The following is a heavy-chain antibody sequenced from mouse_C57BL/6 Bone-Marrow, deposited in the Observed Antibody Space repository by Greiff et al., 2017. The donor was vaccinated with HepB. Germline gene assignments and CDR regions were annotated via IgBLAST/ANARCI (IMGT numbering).Heavy chain of an antibody. CDR1: GYTFTSYW. D-gene: IGHD2-1*01. CDR2: IHPNSGST. J-gene: IGHJ4*01. Sequence: QVQLQQPGAELVKPGASVKLSCKASGYTFTSYWMHWVKQRPGQGLEWIGMIHPNSGSTNYNEKFKSKATLTVDKSSSTAYMQLSSLTSEDSAVYYCARIYYGNYWAIDYWGQGTSVTVSS. CDR3: ARIYYGNYWAIDY. V-gene: IGHV1-64*01.